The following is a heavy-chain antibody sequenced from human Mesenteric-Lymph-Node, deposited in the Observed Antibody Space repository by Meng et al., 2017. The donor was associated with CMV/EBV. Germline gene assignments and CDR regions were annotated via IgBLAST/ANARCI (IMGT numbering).Heavy chain of an antibody. CDR3: AKVMAPSIFGVVGVDY. D-gene: IGHD3-3*01. V-gene: IGHV3-30-3*01. CDR2: ISYDGSNK. CDR1: GFTFSSYA. J-gene: IGHJ4*02. Sequence: GESLKISCAASGFTFSSYAMHWVRQAPGKGLEWVAVISYDGSNKYYADSVKGRFTISRDNSKNTLYLQMNSLRAEDTAIYFCAKVMAPSIFGVVGVDYWGQGALVTVSS.